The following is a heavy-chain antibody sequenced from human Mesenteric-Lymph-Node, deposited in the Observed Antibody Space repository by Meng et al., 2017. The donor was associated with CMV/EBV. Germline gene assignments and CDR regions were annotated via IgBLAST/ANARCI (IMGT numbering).Heavy chain of an antibody. D-gene: IGHD3/OR15-3a*01. Sequence: GGSLRLSCAASGFTFSSYAMNWVRQAPGKGLEWVSSISSSSTYIYYTDSVKGRFTISRDDATNSLYLEMNSLRAEDTAVYYCARVQSDFWTSFRVWGQGTTVTVSS. CDR3: ARVQSDFWTSFRV. CDR1: GFTFSSYA. CDR2: ISSSSTYI. J-gene: IGHJ6*02. V-gene: IGHV3-21*01.